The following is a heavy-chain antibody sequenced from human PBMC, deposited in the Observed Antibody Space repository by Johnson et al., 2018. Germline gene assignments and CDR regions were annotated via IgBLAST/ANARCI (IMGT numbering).Heavy chain of an antibody. D-gene: IGHD1-1*01. CDR3: AKDQDDSPLRSFQH. CDR1: GFTFDDYA. Sequence: EVQLVETGGGLVQPGRSLRLSCAASGFTFDDYAMHWVRQAPGKGLEWVSGISWNSGSIGYADSVKGRFTISRDNAKNSLYLQRNSLRAEDTALYSCAKDQDDSPLRSFQHWGQGTLVTVSS. J-gene: IGHJ1*01. V-gene: IGHV3-9*01. CDR2: ISWNSGSI.